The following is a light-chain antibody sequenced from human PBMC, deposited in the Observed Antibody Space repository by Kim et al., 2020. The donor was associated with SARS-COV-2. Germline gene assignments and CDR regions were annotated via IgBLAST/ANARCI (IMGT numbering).Light chain of an antibody. CDR1: QSVTTN. J-gene: IGKJ1*01. CDR3: QQYNDWPPWT. CDR2: GAS. V-gene: IGKV3-15*01. Sequence: PGDRATLSCRASQSVTTNLARYQQEPGQDPRLLIYGASTRATGIPARFSGSGSGTEFTLTISSLQSEDLAAVYYCQQYNDWPPWTFGQGTKVDIK.